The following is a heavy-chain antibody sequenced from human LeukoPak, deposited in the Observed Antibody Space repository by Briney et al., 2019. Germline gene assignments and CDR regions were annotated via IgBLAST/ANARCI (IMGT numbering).Heavy chain of an antibody. CDR1: GFTFSSYA. CDR3: ARSYGSGTPGKYGMDV. CDR2: ISGSGGST. Sequence: GGSLRLSCAASGFTFSSYAVSWVRQAPGKGLEWVSAISGSGGSTYYADSVKGRFTISRDNSKNTLYLQMNSLRAEDTAVYYCARSYGSGTPGKYGMDVWGKGTTVTVSS. V-gene: IGHV3-23*01. D-gene: IGHD3-10*01. J-gene: IGHJ6*04.